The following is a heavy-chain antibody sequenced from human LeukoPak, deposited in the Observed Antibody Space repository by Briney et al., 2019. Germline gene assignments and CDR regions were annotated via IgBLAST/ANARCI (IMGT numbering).Heavy chain of an antibody. D-gene: IGHD1-1*01. V-gene: IGHV3-21*01. CDR3: AVLERGYFDY. Sequence: PGGSLRLSCAASGFTFSSYSMNWVRQAPGKGLEWVSSISSSSSYIYYADSVKGRFTISRDNAKNSLYLQMNSLRAEDTAVYYCAVLERGYFDYWGQGTLVTVPS. CDR1: GFTFSSYS. CDR2: ISSSSSYI. J-gene: IGHJ4*02.